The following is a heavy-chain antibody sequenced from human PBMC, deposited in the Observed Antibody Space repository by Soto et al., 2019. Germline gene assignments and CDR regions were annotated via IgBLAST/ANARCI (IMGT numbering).Heavy chain of an antibody. CDR3: GRSVVGATGEILYNAMDV. Sequence: ASVKVSCKASGYTFTTYALHWVRQAPEQRPEWMGWINPASGHTKYSKRFQDRVTITRDTSASTGYMELSSLRSEDTAVYYCGRSVVGATGEILYNAMDVWGQGTTVTVSS. J-gene: IGHJ6*02. CDR2: INPASGHT. V-gene: IGHV1-3*01. CDR1: GYTFTTYA. D-gene: IGHD1-26*01.